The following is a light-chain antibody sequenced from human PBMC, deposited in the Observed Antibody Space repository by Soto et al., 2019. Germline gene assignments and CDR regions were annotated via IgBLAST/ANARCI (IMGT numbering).Light chain of an antibody. J-gene: IGKJ1*01. CDR2: DAS. Sequence: DIQMTQSPSSLSASVGDRVTITCRASQSISSYLNWYQQKPGKAPKLLIYDASSLESGVPSRFSGSGSGTEFTLTINSLQSEDFAVYYCQQYNNWWTFGQGTKVDIK. CDR3: QQYNNWWT. V-gene: IGKV1-39*01. CDR1: QSISSY.